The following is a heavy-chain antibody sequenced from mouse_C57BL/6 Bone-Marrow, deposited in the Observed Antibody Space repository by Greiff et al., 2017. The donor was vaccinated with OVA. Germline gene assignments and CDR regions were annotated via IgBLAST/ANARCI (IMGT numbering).Heavy chain of an antibody. J-gene: IGHJ4*01. D-gene: IGHD2-3*01. CDR3: ARGWLLFMDY. V-gene: IGHV1-64*01. CDR2: IHPNSGST. Sequence: QVQLQQPGAELVKPGASVKLSCKASGYTFTSYWMHWVKQRPGQGLAWIGMIHPNSGSTNYNEKFKSKATLTVDKSSSTAYMQLSSLTSEDSEVYYCARGWLLFMDYWGQGTSVTVSS. CDR1: GYTFTSYW.